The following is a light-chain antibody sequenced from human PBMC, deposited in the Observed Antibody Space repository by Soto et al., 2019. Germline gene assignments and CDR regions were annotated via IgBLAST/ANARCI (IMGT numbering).Light chain of an antibody. CDR3: QQYGDSPLT. CDR2: GAS. J-gene: IGKJ3*01. Sequence: EVVLTQSPGTLSLSPGERATLSCRASQNVYINSLAWYQQKPGQTPRLLIYGASTRAAAIPDRFSGSGSGADFALSIDGLEPEDFAIYYCQQYGDSPLTFGHGTKVD. CDR1: QNVYINS. V-gene: IGKV3-20*01.